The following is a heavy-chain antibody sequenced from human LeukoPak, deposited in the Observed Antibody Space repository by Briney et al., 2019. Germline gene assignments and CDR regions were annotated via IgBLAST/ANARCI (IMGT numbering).Heavy chain of an antibody. CDR2: ISYDGSNK. V-gene: IGHV3-30-3*01. CDR1: GFTFSTYA. D-gene: IGHD6-13*01. CDR3: ARDGGSSRHPPHFDH. J-gene: IGHJ4*02. Sequence: GGSLRLSCTASGFTFSTYAMHWVRQAPGKGLEWVAVISYDGSNKYYADSVKGRFTISRDNSKNTLYLQTNSLRVEDTAVYYCARDGGSSRHPPHFDHWGQGTLVTVSS.